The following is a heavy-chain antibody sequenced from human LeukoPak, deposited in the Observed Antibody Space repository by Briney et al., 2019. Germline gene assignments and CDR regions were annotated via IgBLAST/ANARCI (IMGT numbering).Heavy chain of an antibody. CDR2: IKQDGSEK. V-gene: IGHV3-7*01. CDR1: GFTFSSYW. J-gene: IGHJ4*02. CDR3: ARVGDSSGYPFDY. Sequence: GGSLRLSCAASGFTFSSYWMSWVRQAPGKGLEWVANIKQDGSEKYYVDSVKGRFTISRDNAKNSLYLQMNSLRAEDTAVYYCARVGDSSGYPFDYWGQGTLVTVSS. D-gene: IGHD3-22*01.